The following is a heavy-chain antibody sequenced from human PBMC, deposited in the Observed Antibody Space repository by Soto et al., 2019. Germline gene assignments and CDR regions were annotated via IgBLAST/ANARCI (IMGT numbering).Heavy chain of an antibody. J-gene: IGHJ3*02. D-gene: IGHD1-26*01. V-gene: IGHV1-18*04. Sequence: ASVKVSCKASGYTFTSYGISWVRQAPGQGLECMGWISAYNGNTNYAQKLQGRVTMTTXTXXSXXXMXLXXLRXDDTAVYYCARVSYGGAFDIWGQGTMVTVSS. CDR2: ISAYNGNT. CDR1: GYTFTSYG. CDR3: ARVSYGGAFDI.